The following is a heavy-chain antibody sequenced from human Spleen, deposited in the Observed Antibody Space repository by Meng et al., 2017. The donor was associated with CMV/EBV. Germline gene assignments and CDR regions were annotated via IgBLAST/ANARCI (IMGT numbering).Heavy chain of an antibody. Sequence: CQASGGFSSYALNWVRQAPGQGLEWMGGIIPVFATGNYAQKFQGRVTIITDESTSTAYMELNSLRSEDTAVYYCARDHYGSNGYLYYWGQGTLVTVSS. CDR1: GGFSSYA. CDR3: ARDHYGSNGYLYY. V-gene: IGHV1-69*05. J-gene: IGHJ4*02. D-gene: IGHD3-22*01. CDR2: IIPVFATG.